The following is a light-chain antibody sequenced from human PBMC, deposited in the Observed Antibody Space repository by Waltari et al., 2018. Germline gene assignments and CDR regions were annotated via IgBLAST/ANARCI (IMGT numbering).Light chain of an antibody. CDR2: KAS. V-gene: IGKV1-5*03. CDR3: QKYNGNPRT. J-gene: IGKJ1*01. Sequence: DIHVTQSPSTLSASVGDRGTTTCRASQSLNNWLAWYQQKPGTAPKLLIYKASTSENGVPSRFSGSGSGTEFTLTSSSLQPDDVATYYCQKYNGNPRTFGQGTKVEIK. CDR1: QSLNNW.